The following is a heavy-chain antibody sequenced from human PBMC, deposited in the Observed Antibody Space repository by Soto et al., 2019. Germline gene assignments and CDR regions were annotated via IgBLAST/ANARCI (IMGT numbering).Heavy chain of an antibody. V-gene: IGHV3-23*01. J-gene: IGHJ5*02. CDR1: GFTFRSYE. CDR2: LCGMSSYL. CDR3: AKDKGRPIGWFDP. Sequence: GPLRLSHAPSGFTFRSYEMSWVRQVPGKGLEWRSALCGMSSYLYEADSVKGRITISRDNSKHTLYLQMNSLRAEDSAVYYCAKDKGRPIGWFDPWGHGTLVTVA.